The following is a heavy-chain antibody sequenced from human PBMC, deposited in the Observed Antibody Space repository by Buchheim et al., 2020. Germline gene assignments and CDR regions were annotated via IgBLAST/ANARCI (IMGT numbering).Heavy chain of an antibody. CDR1: GFTFTNYA. CDR3: ARSRAAAGTYFYFALDV. D-gene: IGHD6-13*01. V-gene: IGHV3-23*01. J-gene: IGHJ6*02. CDR2: ISGRGYTT. Sequence: EVQLLESGGGLVQPGGSLRLSCAASGFTFTNYAMTWVRQAPGRGLEWVSSISGRGYTTYYADSVKGRLTISRDNSKNTLFLQMNSLRAEDTAIYYCARSRAAAGTYFYFALDVWGQGTT.